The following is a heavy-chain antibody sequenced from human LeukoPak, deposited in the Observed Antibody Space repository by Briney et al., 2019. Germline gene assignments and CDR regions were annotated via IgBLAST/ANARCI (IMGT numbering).Heavy chain of an antibody. V-gene: IGHV3-64D*06. J-gene: IGHJ4*02. CDR2: ISHDGHTT. CDR1: GFTFSTNA. Sequence: PGGSLRLSCAASGFTFSTNAMFWVRQAPGKRLEYVSAISHDGHTTFYADSVKGRFTISRDNSKNTLFLQMSSLRAEDMAVYYCAKSDYWGQGTLVTVSS. CDR3: AKSDY.